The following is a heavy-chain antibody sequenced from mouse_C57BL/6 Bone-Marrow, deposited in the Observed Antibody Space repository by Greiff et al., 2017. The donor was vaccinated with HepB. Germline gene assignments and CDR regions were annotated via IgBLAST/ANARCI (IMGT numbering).Heavy chain of an antibody. D-gene: IGHD2-3*01. J-gene: IGHJ2*01. Sequence: EVKLVESGGGLVKPGGSLKLSCAASGFTFSSYAMSWVRQTPEKRLEWVATISDGGSYTYYPDNVKGGFTISRDNAKNNLYLQMSHLKSEDTAMYYCARGWLLSYFDYWGQGTTLTVSS. CDR1: GFTFSSYA. V-gene: IGHV5-4*03. CDR3: ARGWLLSYFDY. CDR2: ISDGGSYT.